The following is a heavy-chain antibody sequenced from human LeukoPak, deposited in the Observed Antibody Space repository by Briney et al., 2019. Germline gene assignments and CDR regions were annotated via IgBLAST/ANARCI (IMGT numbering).Heavy chain of an antibody. D-gene: IGHD6-6*01. V-gene: IGHV3-23*01. J-gene: IGHJ4*02. CDR3: AKDAGKYSSSPIDY. CDR1: GFTFSSYA. CDR2: ISGSGGST. Sequence: GGSLRLSCAAPGFTFSSYAMSWVRQAPGKGLEWVSAISGSGGSTCYADSVKGRFTISRDNSKNTLYLQMNSLRAEDTAVYYCAKDAGKYSSSPIDYWGQGTLVTVSS.